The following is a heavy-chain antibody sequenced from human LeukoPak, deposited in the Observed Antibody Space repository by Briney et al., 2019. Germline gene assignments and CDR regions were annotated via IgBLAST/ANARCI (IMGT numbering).Heavy chain of an antibody. CDR2: IDHSGST. D-gene: IGHD2-2*01. V-gene: IGHV4-34*01. CDR1: GGSFSGYY. Sequence: SETLSLTCAVYGGSFSGYYWSWIRQPPGKGLEWIGEIDHSGSTNYNPSLKSRVTISVDTSKNQFSLRLRSVTAADTAVYYCASRGVPAATNLAYWGQGTLVTVSS. CDR3: ASRGVPAATNLAY. J-gene: IGHJ4*02.